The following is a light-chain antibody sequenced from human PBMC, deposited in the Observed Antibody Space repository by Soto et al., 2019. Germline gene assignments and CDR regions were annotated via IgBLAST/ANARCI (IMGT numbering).Light chain of an antibody. CDR1: SRDVGAYNF. V-gene: IGLV2-14*01. Sequence: QSALTQPASVSGSPGQSITISCSGTSRDVGAYNFVSWYQQLPSKAPKLMIYEVTNRPSGVSHRFSGSKSGNTASLTISGLQADDEADYYCSSYSTSYTWVFGGGTKLTVL. CDR2: EVT. CDR3: SSYSTSYTWV. J-gene: IGLJ3*02.